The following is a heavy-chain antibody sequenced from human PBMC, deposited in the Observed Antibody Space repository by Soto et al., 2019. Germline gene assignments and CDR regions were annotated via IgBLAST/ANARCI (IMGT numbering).Heavy chain of an antibody. CDR1: GGCFSSYY. CDR3: ARGTREGWYFDL. CDR2: IDHSGST. V-gene: IGHV4-34*01. Sequence: QVQLQQWGAGLLRPSETLSLTCAVYGGCFSSYYWTWIRQPPGKGLEWIWEIDHSGSTNYSPSLKRRVTMSVEMSKYPVSLSLSSVTAADTAVYSCARGTREGWYFDLWGSGTLVTVSS. J-gene: IGHJ2*01.